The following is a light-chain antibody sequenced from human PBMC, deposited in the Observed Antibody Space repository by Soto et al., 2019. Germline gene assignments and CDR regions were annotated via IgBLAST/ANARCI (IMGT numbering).Light chain of an antibody. J-gene: IGKJ4*01. V-gene: IGKV1-27*01. Sequence: DIQMTQSPSSLSASVGDRVTITCRASQGIGNYLAWYQQKPGKVPKFLIYAASTLQSGVPSRFSGRGSGADFALSISSLQPEDVATYSCQNYNRVPLTFGGGTKVEIK. CDR2: AAS. CDR1: QGIGNY. CDR3: QNYNRVPLT.